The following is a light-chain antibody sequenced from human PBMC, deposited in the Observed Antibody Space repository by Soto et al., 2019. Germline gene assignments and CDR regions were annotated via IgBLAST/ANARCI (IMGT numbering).Light chain of an antibody. CDR2: EDN. CDR1: SGSIASNY. CDR3: QSYDSSIVV. Sequence: NFMLTQPHSVSESPGKTVTISCTGSSGSIASNYVQWYQQRPGSAPTTVIFEDNQRPSGVPDRFSGSIDSSSNSASLTISGLKTDDEADYFCQSYDSSIVVFGGGTKLTVL. V-gene: IGLV6-57*02. J-gene: IGLJ2*01.